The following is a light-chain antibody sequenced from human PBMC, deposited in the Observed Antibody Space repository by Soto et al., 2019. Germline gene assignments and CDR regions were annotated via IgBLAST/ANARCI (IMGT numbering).Light chain of an antibody. J-gene: IGKJ5*01. CDR2: DTA. Sequence: EIVLTQSPATLSLSPGERATLSCRASQSVSSYFGWYQQNHGQAPRRLIYDTAIRTTGIPARFSGSGSGTDFTLTVSSPEPEDFAVYYCQQRSRWPITFGEGARLEIK. V-gene: IGKV3-11*01. CDR3: QQRSRWPIT. CDR1: QSVSSY.